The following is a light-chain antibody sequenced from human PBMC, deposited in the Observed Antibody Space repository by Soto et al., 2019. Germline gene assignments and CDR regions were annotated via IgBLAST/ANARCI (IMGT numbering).Light chain of an antibody. CDR2: SAS. CDR1: QGITSW. Sequence: DIQMTQSPSYVPASVGDRVTITCRASQGITSWLAWYQQTPGKAPKLLIYSASSLQGGVPSRFSGSGSGTNFTLTITSLQPEDFATYYCQQTSRFPLTFGGGTKVEIK. CDR3: QQTSRFPLT. V-gene: IGKV1-12*01. J-gene: IGKJ4*01.